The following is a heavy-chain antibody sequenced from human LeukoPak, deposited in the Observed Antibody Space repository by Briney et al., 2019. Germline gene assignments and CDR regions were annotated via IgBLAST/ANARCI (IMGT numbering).Heavy chain of an antibody. CDR2: ISYDGSNK. J-gene: IGHJ6*02. CDR3: ARDQYCSGGSCYSLISYYYYGMDV. Sequence: GGSLRLSCAASGFTFRNYYMHWVRQAPGKGLEWVAVISYDGSNKYYADSVKGRFTISRDNSKNTLYLQMNSLRAEDTAVYYCARDQYCSGGSCYSLISYYYYGMDVWGQGTTVTVSS. D-gene: IGHD2-15*01. V-gene: IGHV3-30-3*01. CDR1: GFTFRNYY.